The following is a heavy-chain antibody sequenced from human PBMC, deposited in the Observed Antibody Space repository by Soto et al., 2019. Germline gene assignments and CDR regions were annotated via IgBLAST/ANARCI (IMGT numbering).Heavy chain of an antibody. D-gene: IGHD5-12*01. J-gene: IGHJ4*02. CDR3: ARGPLKSRRDGYNYIDY. Sequence: PXETLSLSCAVYGGSFRGYDWSWIRQPPGKGLDWIGEINHSGSTNYNPSLKSRVTISVDTSKNQFSLKLSSVKAADTAVYYCARGPLKSRRDGYNYIDYWGQGTLVTVSS. V-gene: IGHV4-34*01. CDR2: INHSGST. CDR1: GGSFRGYD.